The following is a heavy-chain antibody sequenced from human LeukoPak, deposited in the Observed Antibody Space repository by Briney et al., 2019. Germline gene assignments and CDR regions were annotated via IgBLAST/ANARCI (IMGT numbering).Heavy chain of an antibody. D-gene: IGHD2-2*01. CDR1: EFSFSTNW. Sequence: QPGGSLRLSCAASEFSFSTNWMHWVRQPPGKGLEWVAELNEDGSVKYYVDSVKGRFTISRDNAKSLLFLQMYNLRTEDTGVYFCANVPRSTVSYWGRGTLVTVSS. CDR2: LNEDGSVK. V-gene: IGHV3-7*01. J-gene: IGHJ4*02. CDR3: ANVPRSTVSY.